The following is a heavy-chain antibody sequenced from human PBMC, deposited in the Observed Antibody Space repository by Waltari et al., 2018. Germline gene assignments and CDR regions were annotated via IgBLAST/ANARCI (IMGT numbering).Heavy chain of an antibody. CDR2: ISWNSGSI. D-gene: IGHD3-3*01. V-gene: IGHV3-9*01. CDR1: GFTFDDYA. CDR3: AKASSRFWSATGEFDY. J-gene: IGHJ4*02. Sequence: EVQLVESGGGLVQPGRSLRLSCAASGFTFDDYAMHWVRQAPGKGLEWVSWISWNSGSIGYADSVKGRFTIARDNAKNSLYLQMNSLRAEDTALYYCAKASSRFWSATGEFDYWGQGTLVTVSS.